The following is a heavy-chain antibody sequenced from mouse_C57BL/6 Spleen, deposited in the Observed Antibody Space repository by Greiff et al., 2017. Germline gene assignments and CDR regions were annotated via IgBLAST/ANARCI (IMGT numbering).Heavy chain of an antibody. CDR3: ARGYGYDVAY. D-gene: IGHD2-2*01. CDR2: IDPSDSYT. J-gene: IGHJ3*01. V-gene: IGHV1-69*01. Sequence: QVQLQQPGAELVMPGASVKLSCKASGYTFTSYWMHWVKQRPGQGLEWIGEIDPSDSYTNSNQKFKGKSTLTVDKSSSTAYMQLSSLTSEDSAVYYCARGYGYDVAYWGQGTLVTVSA. CDR1: GYTFTSYW.